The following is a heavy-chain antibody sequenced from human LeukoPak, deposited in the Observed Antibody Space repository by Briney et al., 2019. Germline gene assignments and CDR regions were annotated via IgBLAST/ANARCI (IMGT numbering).Heavy chain of an antibody. J-gene: IGHJ4*02. CDR1: GGSISSYY. CDR3: ARVGSTSWYLDY. CDR2: IRQDGSDN. D-gene: IGHD2-2*01. V-gene: IGHV3-7*01. Sequence: PSETLSLTCTVSGGSISSYYWSWIRQPAGKGLEWLANIRQDGSDNYYADSVKGRFTFSRDNARNSMYLQMNSLRADDTAVYYCARVGSTSWYLDYWGQGTLVIVSS.